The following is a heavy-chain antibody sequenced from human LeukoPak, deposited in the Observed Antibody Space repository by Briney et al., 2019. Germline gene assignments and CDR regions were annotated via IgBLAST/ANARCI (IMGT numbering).Heavy chain of an antibody. J-gene: IGHJ4*02. D-gene: IGHD3-16*01. CDR3: ATSSPASGGY. Sequence: SGTLSLTCSVSGVSINNYYWSWIRQPPGKGLEWIGEINHSGSTNYNPSLKSRVTISVDTSKNQFSLKLSSVTAADTAVYYCATSSPASGGYWGQGTLVTVSS. V-gene: IGHV4-34*01. CDR2: INHSGST. CDR1: GVSINNYY.